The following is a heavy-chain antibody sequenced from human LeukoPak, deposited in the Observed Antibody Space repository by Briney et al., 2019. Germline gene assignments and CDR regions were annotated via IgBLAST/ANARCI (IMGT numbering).Heavy chain of an antibody. CDR2: MKPSSGNT. J-gene: IGHJ4*02. CDR1: GYTFTRYD. CDR3: VTTRGPGED. V-gene: IGHV1-8*01. D-gene: IGHD2-21*01. Sequence: ASVKVSCKASGYTFTRYDINWVRQATGQGLEWMGWMKPSSGNTGYAQKFQGRVTMTRNASISTAYMELSSLRSEDTAVYYCVTTRGPGEDWGQGTLVTVSS.